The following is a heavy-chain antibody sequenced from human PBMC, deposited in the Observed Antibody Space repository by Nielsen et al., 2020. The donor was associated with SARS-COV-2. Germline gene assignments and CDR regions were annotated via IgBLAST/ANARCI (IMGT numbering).Heavy chain of an antibody. CDR2: ISSSSSYI. J-gene: IGHJ4*02. CDR3: AKSTTVNG. V-gene: IGHV3-21*04. D-gene: IGHD4-17*01. Sequence: GESLKISCAASGFTFSSYSMNWVRQAPGKGLEWVSSISSSSSYIYYADSVKGRFTISRDNSKNTLYLQMNSLRAEDTAVYYCAKSTTVNGWGQGTLVTVSS. CDR1: GFTFSSYS.